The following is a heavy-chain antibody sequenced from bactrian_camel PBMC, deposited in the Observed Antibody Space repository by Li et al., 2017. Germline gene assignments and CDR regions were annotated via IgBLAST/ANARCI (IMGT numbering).Heavy chain of an antibody. Sequence: HVQLVESGGGSVQAGGSLRLSCVASGNTRSNNFMAWFRQAPGKEREGVAGIYSGDSSAIYTDSAKGRFTISQDNASKTAVLQMNSLKPEDTAMYHCAAGSLRFCNLARHLYHYFGQGTQVTVS. J-gene: IGHJ4*01. CDR1: GNTRSNNF. D-gene: IGHD1*01. CDR2: IYSGDSSA. V-gene: IGHV3-3*01. CDR3: AAGSLRFCNLARHLYHY.